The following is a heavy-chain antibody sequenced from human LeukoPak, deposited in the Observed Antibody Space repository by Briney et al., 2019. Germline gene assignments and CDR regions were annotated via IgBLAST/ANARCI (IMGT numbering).Heavy chain of an antibody. D-gene: IGHD3-3*02. CDR3: AREISRTGAFDI. J-gene: IGHJ3*02. CDR1: GFTVSSNY. Sequence: GSSLRLSCAASGFTVSSNYMSWVRQAPGKGLEWVSVIYSGGSTYYADSVKGRFTISRDNSKNTLYLQMNSLRAEDTAVYYCAREISRTGAFDIWGQGTMVTVSS. CDR2: IYSGGST. V-gene: IGHV3-53*05.